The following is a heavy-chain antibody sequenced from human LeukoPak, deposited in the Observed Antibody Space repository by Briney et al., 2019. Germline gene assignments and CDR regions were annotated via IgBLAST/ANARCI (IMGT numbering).Heavy chain of an antibody. CDR1: GYSIRSGYY. CDR2: IYHSGST. J-gene: IGHJ4*02. CDR3: ARDIGYYSGWNFDY. V-gene: IGHV4-38-2*02. Sequence: SEILSLTCTVSGYSIRSGYYWGWIRQPPGKGLEWIGSIYHSGSTYYNPSLKSRVTISVDTSKNHFSLKLSSVTAADTAVYYCARDIGYYSGWNFDYWGQGTLVTVSS. D-gene: IGHD6-19*01.